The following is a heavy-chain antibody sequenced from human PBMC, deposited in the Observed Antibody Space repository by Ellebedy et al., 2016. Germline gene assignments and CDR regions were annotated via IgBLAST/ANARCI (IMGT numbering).Heavy chain of an antibody. J-gene: IGHJ4*02. CDR1: GFIFSGHD. V-gene: IGHV3-30*03. CDR2: IFHDGSEK. D-gene: IGHD4-17*01. Sequence: GESLKISXAASGFIFSGHDMHWVRQAPGKGLEWLSVIFHDGSEKYYADSVKGRFTISRDNSKNTLYLQMNSLRAEDTAVYYCARESPRMTTERGGGFDYWGQGALVTVSS. CDR3: ARESPRMTTERGGGFDY.